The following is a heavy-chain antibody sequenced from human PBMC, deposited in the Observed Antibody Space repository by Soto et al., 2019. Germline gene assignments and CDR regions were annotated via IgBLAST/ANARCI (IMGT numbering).Heavy chain of an antibody. J-gene: IGHJ4*02. V-gene: IGHV4-39*01. Sequence: QLQLQESGPGLVKPSETLSLTCTVSGGYITSDSYNWAWIRQPPGKGLEWIGSIYFSGSTYYNSALKSRLAISIDMSKNQFSLNLSSVTAADTAVYYCARHLSESGYDLNYWGQGTPVTVSS. CDR1: GGYITSDSYN. CDR3: ARHLSESGYDLNY. D-gene: IGHD5-12*01. CDR2: IYFSGST.